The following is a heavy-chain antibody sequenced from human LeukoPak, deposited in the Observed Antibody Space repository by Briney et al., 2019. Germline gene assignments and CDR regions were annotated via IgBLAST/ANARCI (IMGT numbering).Heavy chain of an antibody. D-gene: IGHD6-19*01. V-gene: IGHV5-51*01. CDR3: ARLSRAVLTYGMDV. Sequence: GESLKISCKGSGYSFTNYWIAWVRQIPGKGLGWMGIIYPGDSDTRYSPSFQGQVTISADKSISTAYLQWSSLKASDTAMYYCARLSRAVLTYGMDVWGKGTTVTVSS. CDR1: GYSFTNYW. CDR2: IYPGDSDT. J-gene: IGHJ6*04.